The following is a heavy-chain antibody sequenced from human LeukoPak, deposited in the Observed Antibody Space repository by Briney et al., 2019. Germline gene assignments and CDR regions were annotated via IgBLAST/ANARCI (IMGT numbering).Heavy chain of an antibody. CDR1: GFTFDDYA. Sequence: SLRLSCAASGFTFDDYAMHWVRQAPGKGLEWVSGISWNSGSIGYADSVKGRFTISRDNAKNSLYLQMNSLRAEDMALYYCAKDRYYDSSGMFDYWGQGTLVTVSS. CDR3: AKDRYYDSSGMFDY. CDR2: ISWNSGSI. V-gene: IGHV3-9*03. J-gene: IGHJ4*02. D-gene: IGHD3-22*01.